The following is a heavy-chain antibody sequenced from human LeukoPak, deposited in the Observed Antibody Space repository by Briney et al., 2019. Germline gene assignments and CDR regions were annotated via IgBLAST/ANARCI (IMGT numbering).Heavy chain of an antibody. CDR3: AKNSNANSLAFDI. J-gene: IGHJ3*02. Sequence: SETLSLICTVSGGSICSYCCSWIRQPPGKGLEWIGYIYYSGSTNYNPSLKSRVTISVDTSKNQFSLRLSSVTAADTAVYYCAKNSNANSLAFDIWGQGAMVTVSS. CDR1: GGSICSYC. V-gene: IGHV4-59*08. D-gene: IGHD4-11*01. CDR2: IYYSGST.